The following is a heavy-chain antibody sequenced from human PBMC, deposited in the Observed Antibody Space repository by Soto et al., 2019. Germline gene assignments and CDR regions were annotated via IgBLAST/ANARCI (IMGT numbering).Heavy chain of an antibody. CDR2: ISYDGSNK. Sequence: QVQLVESGGGVVQPGRSLRLSCAASGFTFSSYAMHWVRQAPGKGLEWVAVISYDGSNKYYADSVKGRFTISRHNSKNTLYLQMNSLRAEDTAVYYCARDGIGGTPRYYFDYWGQGTLVTVSS. CDR3: ARDGIGGTPRYYFDY. CDR1: GFTFSSYA. V-gene: IGHV3-30-3*01. D-gene: IGHD3-16*01. J-gene: IGHJ4*02.